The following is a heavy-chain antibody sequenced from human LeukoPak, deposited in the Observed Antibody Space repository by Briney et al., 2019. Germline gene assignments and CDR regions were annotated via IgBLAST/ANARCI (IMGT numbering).Heavy chain of an antibody. V-gene: IGHV1-18*01. Sequence: ASVKVSCKASGYTFTSYGIGWVRQAPGQGLEWMGWISAYNGNTNYAQKLQGRVTMTTDTSTSTAYMELRSLRSDDTAVYYCARSQGYSGYDSNRRGSLDIWGQGTMVTVSS. CDR3: ARSQGYSGYDSNRRGSLDI. CDR2: ISAYNGNT. D-gene: IGHD5-12*01. CDR1: GYTFTSYG. J-gene: IGHJ3*02.